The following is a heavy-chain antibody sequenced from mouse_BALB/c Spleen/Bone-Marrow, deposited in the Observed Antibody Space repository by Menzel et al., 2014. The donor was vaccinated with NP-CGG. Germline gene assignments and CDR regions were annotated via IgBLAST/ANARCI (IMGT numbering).Heavy chain of an antibody. CDR1: GFTFNTYA. CDR3: VKSDGYFLDY. D-gene: IGHD2-3*01. Sequence: EVQVVESGGGLVQPKGSLKLSCAASGFTFNTYAMNWVRQAPGKGLEWVARIRSKSNNYATYYADSVKDRFTISRDDSQSKLFLQMNNLKTEDTAMYYCVKSDGYFLDYWGQGTSLTVSS. V-gene: IGHV10-1*02. J-gene: IGHJ2*03. CDR2: IRSKSNNYAT.